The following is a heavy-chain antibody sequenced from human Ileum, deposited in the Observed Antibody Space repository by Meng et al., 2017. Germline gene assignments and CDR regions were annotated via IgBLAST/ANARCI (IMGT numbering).Heavy chain of an antibody. D-gene: IGHD3-10*01. J-gene: IGHJ4*02. CDR3: ARERRHYYGSGSFDY. CDR2: TYYNGSP. Sequence: QVQLQESGPGLVKPSQTLSLTCSVSGGSFSSDNYYWTWIRQTPGKGLEWIGLTYYNGSPFYNLSLRSRVTISVDTSKDQFSLKLTSVTAADTAVYYCARERRHYYGSGSFDYWGQGILVTVSS. V-gene: IGHV4-30-4*01. CDR1: GGSFSSDNYY.